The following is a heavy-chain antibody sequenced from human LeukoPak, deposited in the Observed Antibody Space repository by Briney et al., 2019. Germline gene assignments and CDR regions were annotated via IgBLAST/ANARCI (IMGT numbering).Heavy chain of an antibody. V-gene: IGHV3-30*18. J-gene: IGHJ6*02. D-gene: IGHD3-22*01. CDR2: ISYDGSNK. CDR3: AKVYDSSGYYLDYYYYGMDV. Sequence: PGGSLRLSCAASGFTFSSYGMPWVRQAPGKGLEWVAVISYDGSNKYYADSVKGRFTISRDNSKNTLYLQMNSLRAEDTAVYYCAKVYDSSGYYLDYYYYGMDVWGQGTTVTVSS. CDR1: GFTFSSYG.